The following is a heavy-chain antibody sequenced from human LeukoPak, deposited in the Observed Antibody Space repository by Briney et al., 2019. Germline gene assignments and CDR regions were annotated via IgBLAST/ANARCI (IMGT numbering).Heavy chain of an antibody. V-gene: IGHV3-23*01. CDR1: GFTFSSYA. CDR2: ISGRGGST. Sequence: GGSLRLSCAASGFTFSSYAMSWVRQAPGKALEGVSSISGRGGSTHYPDSEKGRFTISRDNSKIPLYPQMNNLRAEDTAVYYCAKDAGWVQYANWGQGTLVTVSP. J-gene: IGHJ4*02. CDR3: AKDAGWVQYAN. D-gene: IGHD5-24*01.